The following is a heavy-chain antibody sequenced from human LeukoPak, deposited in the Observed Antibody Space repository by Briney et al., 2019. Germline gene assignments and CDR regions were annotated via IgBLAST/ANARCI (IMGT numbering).Heavy chain of an antibody. CDR3: AKDLTTVTTQQI. Sequence: GGSLRLSCAASGFTFSSYSMNWVRQAPGKGLEWVAFIRYDGSNKYYADSVKGRFTISRDNSKNTLYLQMNSLRAEDTAVYYCAKDLTTVTTQQIWGQGTMVTVSS. CDR2: IRYDGSNK. V-gene: IGHV3-30*02. CDR1: GFTFSSYS. J-gene: IGHJ3*02. D-gene: IGHD4-17*01.